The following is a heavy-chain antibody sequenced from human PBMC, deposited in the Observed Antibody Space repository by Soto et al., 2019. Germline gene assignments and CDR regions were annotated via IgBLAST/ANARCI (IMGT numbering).Heavy chain of an antibody. Sequence: ASETLSLTCAVYGGSFSGYYWSWIRQPPGKGLEWIGEINHSGSTNYNPSLKSRVTISVDTSKNQFSLKLSSVTAADTAVYYRARVRDFRYYYYYMDVWGKGTTVTVSS. V-gene: IGHV4-34*01. D-gene: IGHD2-21*02. J-gene: IGHJ6*03. CDR1: GGSFSGYY. CDR2: INHSGST. CDR3: ARVRDFRYYYYYMDV.